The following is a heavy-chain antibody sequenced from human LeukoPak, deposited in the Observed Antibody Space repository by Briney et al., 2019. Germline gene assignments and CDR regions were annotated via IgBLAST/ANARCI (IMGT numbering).Heavy chain of an antibody. D-gene: IGHD4-17*01. V-gene: IGHV1-46*01. J-gene: IGHJ4*02. CDR1: GYTFSTYY. Sequence: ASVKVSCKASGYTFSTYYMHWVRQAPGQGLEWMGIINPSGTDSNYAQKFQRRVTMTRDMSTSTVNMELSILRSEDTAVYYCARDGGGDYDFDYWGQGTLVTVSS. CDR2: INPSGTDS. CDR3: ARDGGGDYDFDY.